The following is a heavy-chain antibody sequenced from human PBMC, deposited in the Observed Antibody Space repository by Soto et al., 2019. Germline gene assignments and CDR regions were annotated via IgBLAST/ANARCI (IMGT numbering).Heavy chain of an antibody. D-gene: IGHD1-26*01. J-gene: IGHJ4*02. CDR2: ISAYNGNT. CDR3: ASGIGMTTTLFAFDY. Sequence: ASVKVSCKASGYTFTSYGISWVRQAPGQGLEWMGWISAYNGNTNYAQKLQGRVTMTTDTSTSTAYMELRSLRSDDTAVYYCASGIGMTTTLFAFDYWGQGTLVTVSS. V-gene: IGHV1-18*01. CDR1: GYTFTSYG.